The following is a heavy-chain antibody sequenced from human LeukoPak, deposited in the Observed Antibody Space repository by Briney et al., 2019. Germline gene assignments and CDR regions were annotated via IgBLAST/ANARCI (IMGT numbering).Heavy chain of an antibody. Sequence: SETLSLTCTVSGGSISSFYWSWVRQPAGKGLEWIGRINTSGNTNYNPSLKSRVTMSIDTSKNQFSLKLSSMTAADTAVYYCARGTYYYDSSGYYDNWFDPWGQGTLVTVSS. CDR1: GGSISSFY. CDR2: INTSGNT. CDR3: ARGTYYYDSSGYYDNWFDP. D-gene: IGHD3-22*01. V-gene: IGHV4-4*07. J-gene: IGHJ5*02.